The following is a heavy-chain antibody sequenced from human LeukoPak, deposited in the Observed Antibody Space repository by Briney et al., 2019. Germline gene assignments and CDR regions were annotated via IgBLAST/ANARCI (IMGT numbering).Heavy chain of an antibody. J-gene: IGHJ4*02. CDR1: GFTFSSYG. CDR3: ARDRSRETLWFGESDDY. V-gene: IGHV3-33*01. CDR2: IWYDGSNK. Sequence: GGSLRLSCAASGFTFSSYGMHWVRQAPGKGLEWVAVIWYDGSNKYYADSVKGRFTISRDNSKNTLYLQMNSLRAEDTAVYYCARDRSRETLWFGESDDYWGQGTLVTVSS. D-gene: IGHD3-10*01.